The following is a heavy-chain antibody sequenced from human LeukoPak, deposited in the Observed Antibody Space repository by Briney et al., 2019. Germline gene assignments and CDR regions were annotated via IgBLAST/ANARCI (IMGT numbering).Heavy chain of an antibody. CDR3: ATLLHDYSVSFDY. D-gene: IGHD4-11*01. Sequence: GGSLRLSCAASGFTFSSYAMSWVRQAPGKGLEWVSAISGSGGSTYYADSVKGRFTISRDNSKNTLSLQMNSLRAEDTAVYYCATLLHDYSVSFDYWGQGTLVTVSS. V-gene: IGHV3-23*01. CDR1: GFTFSSYA. CDR2: ISGSGGST. J-gene: IGHJ4*02.